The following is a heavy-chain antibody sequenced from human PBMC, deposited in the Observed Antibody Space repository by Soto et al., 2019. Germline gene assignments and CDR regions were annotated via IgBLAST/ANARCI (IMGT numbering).Heavy chain of an antibody. CDR2: ISTYNGHT. CDR1: GYTFTSFP. Sequence: QVQLGQSGAEVKEPGASVKVSCKASGYTFTSFPITWVRQAPGQGLEWMGWISTYNGHTNYAQNFQCRVTMTTDTSTSTTYMELRSLRSDDTAVYYCARDQVGGTQIGYWGQGTLVTVSS. CDR3: ARDQVGGTQIGY. J-gene: IGHJ4*02. V-gene: IGHV1-18*01. D-gene: IGHD6-19*01.